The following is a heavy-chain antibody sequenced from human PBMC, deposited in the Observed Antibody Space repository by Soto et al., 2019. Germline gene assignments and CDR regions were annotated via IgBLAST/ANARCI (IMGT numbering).Heavy chain of an antibody. CDR1: DDSIGRSNYF. Sequence: QLQLQESGPGLVKPSETLSLTCTVSDDSIGRSNYFWGWIRQPPGTGLEWLGTIFYSGNTHYNPSLKSLVTISLDPSNHHFALRVSSVTAADTAVYYCSRHRYSGDSSGSFGYWGPGALVIVSS. J-gene: IGHJ4*02. CDR3: SRHRYSGDSSGSFGY. D-gene: IGHD6-19*01. V-gene: IGHV4-39*01. CDR2: IFYSGNT.